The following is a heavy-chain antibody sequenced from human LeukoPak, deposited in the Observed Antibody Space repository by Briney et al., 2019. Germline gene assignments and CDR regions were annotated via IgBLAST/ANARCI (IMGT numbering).Heavy chain of an antibody. Sequence: PGGSLGLSCAASGFTFSTYAMHWVRQAPGKGLEWVAFVRYDGSDKYYADTVKGRFTISRDNSKNTVYLQMNSLRVEDTALYYCAKDRGPMDVWGQGTTVTVSS. CDR3: AKDRGPMDV. V-gene: IGHV3-30*02. CDR2: VRYDGSDK. CDR1: GFTFSTYA. J-gene: IGHJ6*02.